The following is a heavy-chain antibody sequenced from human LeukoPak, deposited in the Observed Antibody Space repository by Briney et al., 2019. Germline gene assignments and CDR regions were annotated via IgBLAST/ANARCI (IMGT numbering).Heavy chain of an antibody. Sequence: SETLSLTCTVSGGSISSSSYYWGWIRQPPGKGLERIGSIYYSGSTYYNPSLKSRATISVDTSKTQFSLKLSSVTAAETAVYSCARHRFREGLMRQWLLYDYGMDVWGQGTTVTVSS. CDR3: ARHRFREGLMRQWLLYDYGMDV. CDR2: IYYSGST. CDR1: GGSISSSSYY. V-gene: IGHV4-39*01. J-gene: IGHJ6*02. D-gene: IGHD6-19*01.